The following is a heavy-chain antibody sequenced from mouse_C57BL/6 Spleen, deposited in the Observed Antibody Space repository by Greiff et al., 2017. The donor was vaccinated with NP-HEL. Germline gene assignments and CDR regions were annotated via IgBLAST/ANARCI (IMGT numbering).Heavy chain of an antibody. CDR2: ISSGSSTI. V-gene: IGHV5-17*01. J-gene: IGHJ4*01. CDR3: HCYYGNYDYAMDY. Sequence: EVHLVESGGGLVKPGGSLKLSCAASGFTFSDYGMHWVRQAPEKGLEWVAYISSGSSTIYYADTVKGRFTISRDNAKNTLFLQMTSLRSEDTAMYYCHCYYGNYDYAMDYWGQGTSVTVSS. D-gene: IGHD2-1*01. CDR1: GFTFSDYG.